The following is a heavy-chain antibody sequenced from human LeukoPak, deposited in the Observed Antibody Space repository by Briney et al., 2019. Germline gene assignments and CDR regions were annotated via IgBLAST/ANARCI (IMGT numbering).Heavy chain of an antibody. CDR1: GFTFSSYW. D-gene: IGHD6-19*01. V-gene: IGHV3-74*01. CDR3: TGGGTGWYSDY. J-gene: IGHJ4*02. CDR2: INTDGSIT. Sequence: GGSLRLSCAASGFTFSSYWMHWVRQAPGKGLVWVSRINTDGSITNYADSVKGRFTISRDDAKNTLYLQMNSLGGEDTAIYYCTGGGTGWYSDYWGQGTLVTVSS.